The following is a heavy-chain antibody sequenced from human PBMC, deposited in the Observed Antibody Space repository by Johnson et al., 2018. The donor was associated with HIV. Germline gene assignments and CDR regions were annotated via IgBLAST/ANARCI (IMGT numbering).Heavy chain of an antibody. J-gene: IGHJ3*02. CDR3: AKPYYDFWSGYYEYNAFDI. D-gene: IGHD3-3*01. CDR2: IWYDGSNK. Sequence: QVQLVESGGGVVQPGKSLRLSCAASGFAFRNYGMHWVRQAPGKGLEWVAVIWYDGSNKYYADSVKGRFTISRDNSKNTLNLQMNSLRDEDKAVYYCAKPYYDFWSGYYEYNAFDIWGQGTMVTVSS. V-gene: IGHV3-33*06. CDR1: GFAFRNYG.